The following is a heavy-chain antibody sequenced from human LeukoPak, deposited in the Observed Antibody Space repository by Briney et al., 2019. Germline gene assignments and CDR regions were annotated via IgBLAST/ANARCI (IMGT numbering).Heavy chain of an antibody. CDR3: AKPPRKWELLHWFDP. Sequence: GRSLRLSCAASGFTFDDYAMHWLQHAPGKGLEWVSGISWNSGSIGYADSVKGRFTISRDNAKNSLYLQMNSLRAEDTALYYCAKPPRKWELLHWFDPWGQGTLLTVSS. CDR1: GFTFDDYA. D-gene: IGHD1-26*01. CDR2: ISWNSGSI. J-gene: IGHJ5*02. V-gene: IGHV3-9*01.